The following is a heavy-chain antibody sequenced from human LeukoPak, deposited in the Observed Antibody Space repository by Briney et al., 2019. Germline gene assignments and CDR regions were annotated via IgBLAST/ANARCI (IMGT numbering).Heavy chain of an antibody. Sequence: PSETLSLTCTVSGGSISSSSYYWGWIRQPPGKGLEWIGSIYYSGSTYYNPSLRSRVTISVDTSKNQSSLRLGSVTAADTAVYYCARVQSRLSWFDPWGQGTLVTVSS. CDR3: ARVQSRLSWFDP. CDR2: IYYSGST. V-gene: IGHV4-39*07. J-gene: IGHJ5*02. CDR1: GGSISSSSYY.